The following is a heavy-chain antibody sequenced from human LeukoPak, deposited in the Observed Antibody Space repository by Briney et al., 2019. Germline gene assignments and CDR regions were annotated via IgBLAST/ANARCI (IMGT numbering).Heavy chain of an antibody. CDR3: ASNMISRDGYNYDY. CDR2: INPNSGGT. Sequence: ASVKVSCKASGYTFTGYYMHWVRQAPGQGLEWMGWINPNSGGTNYAQKFQGRVTMTRDTSISTAYMELSRLRSDDTAVYYCASNMISRDGYNYDYWGQGTLVTVSS. CDR1: GYTFTGYY. J-gene: IGHJ4*02. D-gene: IGHD5-24*01. V-gene: IGHV1-2*02.